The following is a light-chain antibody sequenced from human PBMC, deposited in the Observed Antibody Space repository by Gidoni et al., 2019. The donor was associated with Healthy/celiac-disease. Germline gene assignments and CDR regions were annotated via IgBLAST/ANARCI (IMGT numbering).Light chain of an antibody. CDR3: QQRSNWPT. J-gene: IGKJ2*01. CDR1: QSVSSY. Sequence: EIVLTQSPATLSLSPGERATLSCRASQSVSSYLAWYHQKPGQAPRLLIYDASNRATGIPARFSGSGSGTDFTLPISSLEPEDFAVYYCQQRSNWPTFGQXTKLEIK. V-gene: IGKV3-11*01. CDR2: DAS.